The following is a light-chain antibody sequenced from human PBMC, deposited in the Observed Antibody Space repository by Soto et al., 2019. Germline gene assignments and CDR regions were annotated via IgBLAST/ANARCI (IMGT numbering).Light chain of an antibody. CDR1: QSVSSY. Sequence: EIVLTQSPATLSLSPGERATLSCRASQSVSSYLAWYQQKPGQAPRLLIYNTSSRATGIPDRFSGSGSGTDFTLSISRLEPEDFAVYYCQHYGGSFIFGPGTKVDFK. CDR3: QHYGGSFI. V-gene: IGKV3-20*01. J-gene: IGKJ3*01. CDR2: NTS.